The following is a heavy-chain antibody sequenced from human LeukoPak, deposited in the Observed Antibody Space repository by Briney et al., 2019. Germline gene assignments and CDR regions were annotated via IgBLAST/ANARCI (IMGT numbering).Heavy chain of an antibody. Sequence: PGGSLRLSCAASGFTFSDYAMSWVRQAPGQGLEWVSTITGSGDNTYYADSVKGRFTISRDISKNILYLQMSSLRAEDTAVYYCAKCYAYYDSSGDFDYWGQGTLVTVSS. V-gene: IGHV3-23*01. D-gene: IGHD3-22*01. CDR3: AKCYAYYDSSGDFDY. CDR2: ITGSGDNT. J-gene: IGHJ4*02. CDR1: GFTFSDYA.